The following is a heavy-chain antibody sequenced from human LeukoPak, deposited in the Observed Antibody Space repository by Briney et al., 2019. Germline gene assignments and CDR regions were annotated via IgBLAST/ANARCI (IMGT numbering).Heavy chain of an antibody. CDR2: TYYSGST. V-gene: IGHV4-59*01. Sequence: SETLSLTCTVSGGSISSYYWSWIRQPPGKGLEWIGYTYYSGSTNYNPSLKSRVTISVDTSKNQFSLKLSSVTAADTAVYYCARAPEQQQHELPWTTYGMDVWGQGTTVTVSS. CDR1: GGSISSYY. CDR3: ARAPEQQQHELPWTTYGMDV. D-gene: IGHD1/OR15-1a*01. J-gene: IGHJ6*02.